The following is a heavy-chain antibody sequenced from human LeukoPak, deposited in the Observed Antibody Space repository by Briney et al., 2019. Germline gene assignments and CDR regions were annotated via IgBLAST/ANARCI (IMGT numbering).Heavy chain of an antibody. J-gene: IGHJ4*02. D-gene: IGHD5-12*01. V-gene: IGHV3-20*04. CDR1: GFTFDDYG. CDR3: AKDLLTRGYPEGYYFDY. Sequence: GGSLRLSCAASGFTFDDYGMSWVRHAPGKGLEWVSGINWNGGSTGYADSVKGRFTISRDNAKNSLYLQMNSLRAEDTAVYYCAKDLLTRGYPEGYYFDYWGQGTLVTVSS. CDR2: INWNGGST.